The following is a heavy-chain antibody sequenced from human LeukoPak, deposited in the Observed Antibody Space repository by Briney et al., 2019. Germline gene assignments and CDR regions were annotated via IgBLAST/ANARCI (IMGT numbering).Heavy chain of an antibody. V-gene: IGHV3-53*01. CDR1: GFTVSSNR. D-gene: IGHD1-1*01. CDR2: IYSGGST. Sequence: GGSLRPSCAASGFTVSSNRMSWVRQAPGKGLEWVSVIYSGGSTDYADSVKGRFTISRDNLKNTLYLQMNTLRAEDTAVYYCARGPAGYNWGQGTLVTVSS. J-gene: IGHJ4*02. CDR3: ARGPAGYN.